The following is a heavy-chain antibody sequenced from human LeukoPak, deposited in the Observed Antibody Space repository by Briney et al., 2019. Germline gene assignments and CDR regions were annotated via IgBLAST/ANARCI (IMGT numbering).Heavy chain of an antibody. D-gene: IGHD3-22*01. V-gene: IGHV4-39*01. Sequence: SETLSLTCTVSGGSISSSSYYWGWIRQPPGKGLEWIGSIYYSGSTYYNPSLKSRVTISVDTSKNQFSLKLSSVTAADTAVYYCARVGYYDSSGYGKYYFDYWGQGTLVTVSS. CDR3: ARVGYYDSSGYGKYYFDY. CDR1: GGSISSSSYY. CDR2: IYYSGST. J-gene: IGHJ4*02.